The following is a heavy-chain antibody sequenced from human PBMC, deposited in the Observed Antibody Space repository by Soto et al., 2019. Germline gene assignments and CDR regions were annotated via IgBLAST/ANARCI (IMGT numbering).Heavy chain of an antibody. V-gene: IGHV4-59*08. CDR2: IYYSGST. CDR3: AMLYDVLRFLEWSPHYYYGMDV. CDR1: GGSISRYY. D-gene: IGHD3-3*01. Sequence: SETLSLTCTVSGGSISRYYWSWIRQSPGKGLEWIGYIYYSGSTYYNPSLKSRVTISVDTSKNQFSLKLSSVTAADTAVYYCAMLYDVLRFLEWSPHYYYGMDVWGQGTTVTVSS. J-gene: IGHJ6*02.